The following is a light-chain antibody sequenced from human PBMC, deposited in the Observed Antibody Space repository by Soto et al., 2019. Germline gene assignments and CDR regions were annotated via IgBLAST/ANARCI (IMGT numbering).Light chain of an antibody. CDR3: QQYERYST. J-gene: IGKJ1*01. CDR2: GAS. CDR1: QSIGSN. Sequence: EIVITQSPSTLSVSPGERATLSCRASQSIGSNLAWYQQKPGQAPRLLISGASTRASGIPARFSGSGSGTEFTLTISGLQPEDSATYYCQQYERYSTFGQGTKVDIK. V-gene: IGKV3-15*01.